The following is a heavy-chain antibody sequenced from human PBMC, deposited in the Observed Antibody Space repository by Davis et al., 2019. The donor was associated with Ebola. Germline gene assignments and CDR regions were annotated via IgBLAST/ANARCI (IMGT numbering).Heavy chain of an antibody. V-gene: IGHV1-8*01. J-gene: IGHJ6*02. CDR3: ARGRNCSGGSCYLFYYYGMDV. CDR2: MNPNSGNT. D-gene: IGHD2-15*01. Sequence: ASVKVSCQASGYTFTSYDINWVRQATGQGLEWMGWMNPNSGNTGYAQKFQGRVTMTRNTSISTAYMELSSLRSEDTAVYYCARGRNCSGGSCYLFYYYGMDVWGQGTTVTVSS. CDR1: GYTFTSYD.